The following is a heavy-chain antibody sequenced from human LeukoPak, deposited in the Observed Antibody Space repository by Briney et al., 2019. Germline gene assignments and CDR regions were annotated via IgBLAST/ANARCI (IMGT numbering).Heavy chain of an antibody. CDR2: ITNSGGRT. CDR3: AKDTWYSGSSE. J-gene: IGHJ4*02. CDR1: GFTFSTYA. V-gene: IGHV3-23*01. D-gene: IGHD6-6*01. Sequence: GGSLPLSCAASGFTFSTYAMSWVRQAPGKGLEWVAAITNSGGRTYYADSVKARFTISRDNSKNTVYLQVNSLRAEDTAVYYCAKDTWYSGSSEWGRGNLGSVSS.